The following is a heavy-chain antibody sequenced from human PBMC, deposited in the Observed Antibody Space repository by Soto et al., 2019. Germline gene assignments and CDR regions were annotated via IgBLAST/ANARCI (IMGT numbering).Heavy chain of an antibody. CDR1: GGSISSTNW. Sequence: SETLSLTCAVSGGSISSTNWWSWVRQPPGKGLEWIGEIYHSGSTNYNPSLKSRVTISVDTSKNHFSLKLSSVTAADTAVYYCARETYYYGSGIPYYGMDVWGQGTTVTVSS. CDR3: ARETYYYGSGIPYYGMDV. J-gene: IGHJ6*02. D-gene: IGHD3-10*01. CDR2: IYHSGST. V-gene: IGHV4-4*02.